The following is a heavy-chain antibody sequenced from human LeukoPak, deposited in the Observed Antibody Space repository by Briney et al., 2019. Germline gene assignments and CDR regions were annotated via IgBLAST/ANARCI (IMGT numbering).Heavy chain of an antibody. J-gene: IGHJ4*02. CDR3: AKSEHDYSNYNRPYYFDY. D-gene: IGHD4-11*01. CDR2: ISGSGGST. CDR1: GFTFSNYA. Sequence: GGSLRLSCAASGFTFSNYAMGWVRQAPGKGLEWVSVISGSGGSTYYADSVKGRFTISRDNSKNTLYLQMNSLRAEDTAVYYCAKSEHDYSNYNRPYYFDYWGQGTLVTVSS. V-gene: IGHV3-23*01.